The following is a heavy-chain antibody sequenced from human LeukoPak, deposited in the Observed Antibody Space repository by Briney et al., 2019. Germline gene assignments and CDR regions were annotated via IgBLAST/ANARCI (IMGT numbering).Heavy chain of an antibody. J-gene: IGHJ4*02. CDR2: ITPNSGGT. CDR1: GYTFTRYY. D-gene: IGHD3-10*01. V-gene: IGHV1-2*02. Sequence: ASVKVSCKASGYTFTRYYMHWVRQAPGQGPEWMGWITPNSGGTNYAQKFQGRVTMTRETSISTASTELSRLRSDDTAVYYCARSGLWFGELSTQDRFDYWGQGTLVTVSS. CDR3: ARSGLWFGELSTQDRFDY.